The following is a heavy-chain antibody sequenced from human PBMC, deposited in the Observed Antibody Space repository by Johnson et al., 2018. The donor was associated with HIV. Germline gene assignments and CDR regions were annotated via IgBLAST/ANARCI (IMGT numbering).Heavy chain of an antibody. V-gene: IGHV3-53*01. CDR3: AKSSIAVQDAFDI. J-gene: IGHJ3*02. D-gene: IGHD6-19*01. Sequence: VQLVESGGGLIQPGGSLRLSCAASGFTVSSNYMSWVRQAPGKGLEWVSVIYSGGSTYYTDSVKGRFTISRDNSKNTLYLQRNSLRAEDTAVYFCAKSSIAVQDAFDIWGQGTMVTVSS. CDR1: GFTVSSNY. CDR2: IYSGGST.